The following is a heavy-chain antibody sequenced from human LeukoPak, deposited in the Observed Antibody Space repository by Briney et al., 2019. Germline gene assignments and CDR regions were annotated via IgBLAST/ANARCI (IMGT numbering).Heavy chain of an antibody. J-gene: IGHJ6*03. CDR3: AKGESPHPYYMDV. Sequence: KSGGSLRLSCAASGFTFDDYTMHWVRQAPGKGLEWVSLISWDGGSTYYADSVKGRFTISRDNSKNSLYLQMNSLRTEDTALYYCAKGESPHPYYMDVWGKGTTVTVSS. V-gene: IGHV3-43*01. CDR2: ISWDGGST. D-gene: IGHD5-24*01. CDR1: GFTFDDYT.